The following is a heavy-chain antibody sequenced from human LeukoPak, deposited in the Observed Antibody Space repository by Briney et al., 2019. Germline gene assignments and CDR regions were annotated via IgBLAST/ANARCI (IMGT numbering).Heavy chain of an antibody. CDR3: ARRSVETVMARPFDY. CDR2: IYFSGST. CDR1: GGSIRDNSYY. Sequence: PSETLSLTCTVSGGSIRDNSYYWGWIRQPPGKGLEWIGDIYFSGSTYCNPSLKSRVSMSLDTSKNQFSLRLSSVTAADTALYYYARRSVETVMARPFDYWGQGTLVIVSS. J-gene: IGHJ4*02. V-gene: IGHV4-39*07. D-gene: IGHD5-18*01.